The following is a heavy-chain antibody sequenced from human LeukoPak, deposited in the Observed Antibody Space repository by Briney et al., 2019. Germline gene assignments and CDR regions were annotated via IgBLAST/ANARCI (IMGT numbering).Heavy chain of an antibody. CDR3: ARGAGYNYPYYFDY. CDR2: IYGGGNI. D-gene: IGHD5-24*01. J-gene: IGHJ4*02. V-gene: IGHV3-53*05. Sequence: GGSLRLSCAASGFTVSSNYMNWVRQAPGKGLEWVSAIYGGGNIYYADSVKGRFTISRDNSKNTLYLQMNSLRAEDTAVYYCARGAGYNYPYYFDYWGQGTLVTVSS. CDR1: GFTVSSNY.